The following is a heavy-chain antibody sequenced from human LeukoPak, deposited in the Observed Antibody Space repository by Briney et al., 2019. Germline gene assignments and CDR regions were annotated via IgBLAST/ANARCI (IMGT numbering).Heavy chain of an antibody. CDR1: GGSIDNYY. CDR2: VYYGGIT. D-gene: IGHD5-12*01. Sequence: PSETLSLTCTVSGGSIDNYYWTWIRQPPGKGLEWIGYVYYGGITKYNPSLMSRVSISVDTSKNQFSLKVGAVTAADTAVYYCARDVDPHFWGQGTLVTVSS. CDR3: ARDVDPHF. J-gene: IGHJ1*01. V-gene: IGHV4-59*01.